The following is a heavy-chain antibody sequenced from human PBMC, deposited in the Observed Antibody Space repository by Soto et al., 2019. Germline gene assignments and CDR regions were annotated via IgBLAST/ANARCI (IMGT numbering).Heavy chain of an antibody. J-gene: IGHJ3*02. CDR1: GGYVNSGKYY. D-gene: IGHD1-1*01. V-gene: IGHV4-34*01. Sequence: QVQLQQWGAGLLKPSETLSLTCAVYGGYVNSGKYYWSWIRQPPGKGLEWIGEISHSGGTNFNPAHKSSVTISVDTSKNKFSLKMSSVTATDPAIYYCARVERGTATTVVDAFDIWGPGTLVTVSS. CDR3: ARVERGTATTVVDAFDI. CDR2: ISHSGGT.